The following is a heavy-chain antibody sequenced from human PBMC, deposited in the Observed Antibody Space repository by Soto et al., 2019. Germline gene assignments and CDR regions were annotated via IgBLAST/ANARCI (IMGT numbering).Heavy chain of an antibody. CDR2: ISGSGGST. D-gene: IGHD2-2*01. V-gene: IGHV3-23*01. J-gene: IGHJ5*02. Sequence: GGSLRLSCAASGFTFSSYAMTWVRQAPGKGLEWVSFISGSGGSTYYADSVKGRFTISRDNSKNTLYLQMDSLRAEDTAVYYCAKVRSPHCSSTSCYVNWFDPWGQGTLVTVSS. CDR1: GFTFSSYA. CDR3: AKVRSPHCSSTSCYVNWFDP.